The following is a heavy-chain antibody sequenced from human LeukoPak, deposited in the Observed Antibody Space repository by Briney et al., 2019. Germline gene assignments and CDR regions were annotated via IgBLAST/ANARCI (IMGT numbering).Heavy chain of an antibody. V-gene: IGHV4-59*12. J-gene: IGHJ6*02. CDR1: GGSISTYY. Sequence: SETLSLTCTVSGGSISTYYWSWIRQPPGKGLEWLGYISYSGSTNYNPSLKSRVTISVDTSKNQFSLRLNSVTAADTAVYYCARDPYDSIGFYGMDVWGHGTTVTVSS. CDR2: ISYSGST. CDR3: ARDPYDSIGFYGMDV. D-gene: IGHD3-22*01.